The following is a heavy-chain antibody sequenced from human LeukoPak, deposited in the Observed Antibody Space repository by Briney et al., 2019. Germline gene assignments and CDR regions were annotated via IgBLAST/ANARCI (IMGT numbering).Heavy chain of an antibody. CDR3: ARGTPDHYDSSGYYFYYFDY. CDR1: GYSLTSYW. CDR2: IYPGDSDT. J-gene: IGHJ4*02. Sequence: GESLKSSCKGSGYSLTSYWIGWVRQMPGKGLEWMGIIYPGDSDTRYSPSFQGQVTISADKSISTAYLQWSSLKASDTAMYYCARGTPDHYDSSGYYFYYFDYWGQGTLVTVSS. D-gene: IGHD3-22*01. V-gene: IGHV5-51*06.